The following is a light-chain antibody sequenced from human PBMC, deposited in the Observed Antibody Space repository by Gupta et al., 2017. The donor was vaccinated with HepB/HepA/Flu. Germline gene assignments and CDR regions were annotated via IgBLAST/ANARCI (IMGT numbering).Light chain of an antibody. CDR1: SIDVGCYNL. V-gene: IGLV2-23*02. J-gene: IGLJ2*01. Sequence: QSSLPPPPSESGSPGQSITLSCTGTSIDVGCYNLVSWYQQHPGKAPKLMIYEVSKRPSGVSNRCSGSKSCNTAALTIPELQAEDESDYYCCSYAVSSTVVFGGGTKLTVL. CDR2: EVS. CDR3: CSYAVSSTVV.